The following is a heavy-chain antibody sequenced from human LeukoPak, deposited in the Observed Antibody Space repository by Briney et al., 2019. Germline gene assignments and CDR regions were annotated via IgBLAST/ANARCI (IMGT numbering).Heavy chain of an antibody. V-gene: IGHV4-59*01. D-gene: IGHD3-3*01. Sequence: SETLSLTCTVSGGSISRYYWSWIRQPPGKGLEWIGYIYYSGSTNYNPSLKSRVTISVDTSKNQFSLKLSSVTAADTAVYYCARDSLRGSGYYTPFDYWGQGTLVTVSS. CDR3: ARDSLRGSGYYTPFDY. CDR1: GGSISRYY. CDR2: IYYSGST. J-gene: IGHJ4*02.